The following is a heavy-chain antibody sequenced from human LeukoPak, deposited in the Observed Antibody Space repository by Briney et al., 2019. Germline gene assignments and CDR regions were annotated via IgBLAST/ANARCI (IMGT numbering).Heavy chain of an antibody. V-gene: IGHV3-48*03. D-gene: IGHD6-6*01. CDR2: IASDGTI. CDR3: ARDKGTSYLSSFDY. J-gene: IGHJ4*02. CDR1: GFILSTSE. Sequence: PGGSLRLSCVASGFILSTSEMNWVRQAPGRGLEWVSFIASDGTIYYADSVKGRFTISRDNAKNSLYLQMNSLRAADTAVYYCARDKGTSYLSSFDYWGQGTLVTVSS.